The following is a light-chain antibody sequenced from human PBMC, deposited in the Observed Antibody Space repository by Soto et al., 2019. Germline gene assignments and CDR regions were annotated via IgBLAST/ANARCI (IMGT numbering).Light chain of an antibody. V-gene: IGLV2-8*01. CDR3: TSYTGALCHYV. CDR1: SSDVGAYNY. CDR2: AVD. J-gene: IGLJ1*01. Sequence: QSVLTQPPSAFGSPGQSVTISCTGTSSDVGAYNYVSWYQQHPGKAPKLMIYAVDKRPSGVPDRFSGSKSGNTASLTVTGLQAEDDADYSCTSYTGALCHYVFGPGTKDPV.